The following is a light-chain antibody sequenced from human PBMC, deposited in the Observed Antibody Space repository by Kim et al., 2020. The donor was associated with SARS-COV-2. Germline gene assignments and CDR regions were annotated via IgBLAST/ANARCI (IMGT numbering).Light chain of an antibody. V-gene: IGKV3-20*01. CDR1: QSVSASY. CDR3: QQYAPPHFT. Sequence: ELVLTQSPGTLSLSPGERATLSCRASQSVSASYLAWYQQKPGQAPRPLIYGASNRATGIPDRFTGSGSGTDFTLTISRLEPEDFAVYYCQQYAPPHFTFGPGTKVDIK. CDR2: GAS. J-gene: IGKJ3*01.